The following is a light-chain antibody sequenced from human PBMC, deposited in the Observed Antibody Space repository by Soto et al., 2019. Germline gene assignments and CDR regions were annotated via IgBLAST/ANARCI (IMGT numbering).Light chain of an antibody. Sequence: QSALTQPASVSGSPGQSITISCSGTSSDVGGYNYVSCYQQHPGKAPKLMIYDVSNRPSGVSNRFSGSKSGNTASLTISGLQAEDEADYYCCSYTSSSTLVVFGGGTKLTVL. CDR2: DVS. CDR3: CSYTSSSTLVV. V-gene: IGLV2-14*03. CDR1: SSDVGGYNY. J-gene: IGLJ2*01.